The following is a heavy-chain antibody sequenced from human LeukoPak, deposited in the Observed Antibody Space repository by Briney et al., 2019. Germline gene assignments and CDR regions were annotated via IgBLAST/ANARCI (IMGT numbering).Heavy chain of an antibody. CDR1: GFTFSSYG. V-gene: IGHV3-48*04. Sequence: GGSLRLSCAASGFTFSSYGVNWARQAPGKGLEWVAYISTSGSVIQYAASVEGRLTISRDNGENSVYLQMNSLRAEDTAVYYCARVTAVAAPWVFWGQGAQVTVSS. D-gene: IGHD6-19*01. J-gene: IGHJ4*02. CDR2: ISTSGSVI. CDR3: ARVTAVAAPWVF.